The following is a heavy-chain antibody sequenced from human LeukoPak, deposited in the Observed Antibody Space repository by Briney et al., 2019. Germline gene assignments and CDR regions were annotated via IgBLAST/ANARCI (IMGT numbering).Heavy chain of an antibody. Sequence: PSETLSLTCAVYGGSFSGYYWSWIRQPPGKGLEWIGEINHSGSTNYNPSLKSRVTISVDTSNNQFSLKLSSVTAADTAVYYCARGSGWYPFDYWGQGTLVTVSS. J-gene: IGHJ4*02. V-gene: IGHV4-34*01. CDR3: ARGSGWYPFDY. CDR1: GGSFSGYY. CDR2: INHSGST. D-gene: IGHD6-19*01.